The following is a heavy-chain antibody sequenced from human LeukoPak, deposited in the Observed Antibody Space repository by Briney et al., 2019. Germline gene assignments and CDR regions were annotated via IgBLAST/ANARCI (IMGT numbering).Heavy chain of an antibody. CDR1: GGSISSGGYY. CDR2: VDHTGST. D-gene: IGHD2-15*01. J-gene: IGHJ6*03. Sequence: SETLPLTCTVSGGSISSGGYYWSWIRQPPGKGLEWIGYVDHTGSTKFNPSLKSRVTMSVDTSKNQFSLKLSSVTAADTAVYYCARFPGSAEYRHYYYMDVWGKGTTVTVSS. CDR3: ARFPGSAEYRHYYYMDV. V-gene: IGHV4-61*08.